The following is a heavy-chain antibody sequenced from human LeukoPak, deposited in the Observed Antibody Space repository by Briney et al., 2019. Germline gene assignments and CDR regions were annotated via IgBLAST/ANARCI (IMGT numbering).Heavy chain of an antibody. CDR3: AREGGPFRPLDY. Sequence: GSLRLSCTASGFTFSSYAMNWVRQAPGKGLEWIGEVDLLGSTNYNPSPGSRVTISIDKSENHVSLKLTSVTAADTAVYYCAREGGPFRPLDYSGQGTLVTVSS. J-gene: IGHJ4*02. D-gene: IGHD2/OR15-2a*01. CDR1: GFTFSSYAM. CDR2: VDLLGST. V-gene: IGHV4-4*02.